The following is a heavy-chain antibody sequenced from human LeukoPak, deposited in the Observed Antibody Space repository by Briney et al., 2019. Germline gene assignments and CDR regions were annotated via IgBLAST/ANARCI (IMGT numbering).Heavy chain of an antibody. CDR1: GFTVSSNY. J-gene: IGHJ4*02. D-gene: IGHD6-19*01. Sequence: GGSLRLSCAASGFTVSSNYMSWVRQAPGKGLEWVSVIYSGGSTYYADSVKGRFTISRHNSKNTLYLQMNSLRAEYTAVYYCARAPEWLIFDYWGQGTLVTVSS. V-gene: IGHV3-53*04. CDR2: IYSGGST. CDR3: ARAPEWLIFDY.